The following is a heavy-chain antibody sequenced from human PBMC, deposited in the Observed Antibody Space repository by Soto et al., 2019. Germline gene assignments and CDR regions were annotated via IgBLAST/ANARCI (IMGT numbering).Heavy chain of an antibody. CDR3: ARDRAPGYYYDSSGYKPTFDY. V-gene: IGHV1-18*04. D-gene: IGHD3-22*01. J-gene: IGHJ4*02. CDR2: ISAYNGNT. Sequence: ASVKVSCKASGYTFTSCGISWVRQAPGQGXGWMGWISAYNGNTNYAQKLQGRVTMTTDTSTSTAYMELRSLRSDDTAVYYCARDRAPGYYYDSSGYKPTFDYWGQGTLVTVSS. CDR1: GYTFTSCG.